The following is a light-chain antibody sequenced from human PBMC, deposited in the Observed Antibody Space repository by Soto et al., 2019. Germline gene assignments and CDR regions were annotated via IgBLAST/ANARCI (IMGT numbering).Light chain of an antibody. CDR2: KAS. Sequence: DLQMTESPSTLSGSVGDRVTVPCRSSQPISSWLAWYQQKPGKAPKLLIYKASTLKSGVPSRFSGSGSGTEFTLTISSLQPDDFATYYCQHYNSYSEAFGQGTKVDIK. V-gene: IGKV1-5*03. CDR1: QPISSW. CDR3: QHYNSYSEA. J-gene: IGKJ1*01.